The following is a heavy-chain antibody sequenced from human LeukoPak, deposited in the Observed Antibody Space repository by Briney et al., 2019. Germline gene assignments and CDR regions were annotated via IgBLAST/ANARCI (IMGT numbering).Heavy chain of an antibody. Sequence: RPGGSLRLSCAASGFTFSSYAMSWVRQAPGKGLEWVAIVNQGGTQKYYVDSVKGRFTISRDNAENSLYLQMNSLRAEDTAVYYCAREHYFYYMDGWGKGTTVTVSS. CDR2: VNQGGTQK. CDR1: GFTFSSYA. J-gene: IGHJ6*03. V-gene: IGHV3-7*01. CDR3: AREHYFYYMDG.